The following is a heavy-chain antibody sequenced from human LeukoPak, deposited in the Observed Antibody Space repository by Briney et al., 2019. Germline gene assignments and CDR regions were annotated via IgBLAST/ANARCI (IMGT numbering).Heavy chain of an antibody. J-gene: IGHJ4*02. CDR2: ISWNSGSI. CDR1: GFTFDDYA. V-gene: IGHV3-9*01. CDR3: AKPATAGYFDY. Sequence: GGSLRLSCAASGFTFDDYAMHWVRQAPGKGLEWVSGISWNSGSIGYADSVKGRFTISRDNAKNSLYLQMNSLRAEDTALYYCAKPATAGYFDYWGQGTLVTVSS.